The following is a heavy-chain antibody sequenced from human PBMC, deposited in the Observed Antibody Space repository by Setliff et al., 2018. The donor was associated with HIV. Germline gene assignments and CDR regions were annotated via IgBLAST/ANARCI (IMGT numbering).Heavy chain of an antibody. V-gene: IGHV1-69*05. J-gene: IGHJ3*01. Sequence: ASVKVSCKVSGDTFNNYGLNWVRQAPGQGLEWMGGIIPIFKSADYAQKFQGRVTITKDESTSTAYMDLSSLKSEDTAIYYCARTSGDAYNYEGAFDVWGQGTLVTVSS. CDR2: IIPIFKSA. D-gene: IGHD5-12*01. CDR1: GDTFNNYG. CDR3: ARTSGDAYNYEGAFDV.